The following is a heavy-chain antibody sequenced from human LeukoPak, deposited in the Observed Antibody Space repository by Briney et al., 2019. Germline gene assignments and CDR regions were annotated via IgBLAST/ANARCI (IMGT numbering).Heavy chain of an antibody. V-gene: IGHV3-21*01. CDR2: ITSSSSYI. D-gene: IGHD1-26*01. Sequence: GGSLRLSCAASGFTFSSYTMNWVRQAPGKGPEWVSSITSSSSYIYYADSVKGRFTISRDNARNSLYLQMNSLRAEDTAVYYCATENRYSGSPFDYWGQGTLVTVSS. CDR1: GFTFSSYT. CDR3: ATENRYSGSPFDY. J-gene: IGHJ4*02.